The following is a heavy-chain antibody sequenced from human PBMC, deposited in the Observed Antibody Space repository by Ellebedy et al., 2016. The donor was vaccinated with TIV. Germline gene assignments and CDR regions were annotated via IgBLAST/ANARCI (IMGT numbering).Heavy chain of an antibody. Sequence: SETLSLTCTVSGDSISRGSYYWGWIRQPPGTGLEWIGSIYYTGSTDYNPSLKSRVAISADTSKNQFSLRLSSVTAADTAVYYCARWFGELLYVRWFDPWGQGTLVTVSS. CDR1: GDSISRGSYY. V-gene: IGHV4-39*01. J-gene: IGHJ5*02. D-gene: IGHD3-10*01. CDR3: ARWFGELLYVRWFDP. CDR2: IYYTGST.